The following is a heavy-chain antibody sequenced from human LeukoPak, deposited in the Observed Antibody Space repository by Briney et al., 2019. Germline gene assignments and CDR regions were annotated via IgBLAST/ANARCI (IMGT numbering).Heavy chain of an antibody. Sequence: PGGSLRLSCAASGFTFSSYSMNWVRQAPGKGLEWVSSISGSSSYIYYADSVKGRFTISRDNAKNSLYLQMNSLRAEDTAVYYCARDLPEGMATIEQNDYWGQGTLVTVSS. V-gene: IGHV3-21*01. J-gene: IGHJ4*02. CDR1: GFTFSSYS. CDR2: ISGSSSYI. CDR3: ARDLPEGMATIEQNDY. D-gene: IGHD5-24*01.